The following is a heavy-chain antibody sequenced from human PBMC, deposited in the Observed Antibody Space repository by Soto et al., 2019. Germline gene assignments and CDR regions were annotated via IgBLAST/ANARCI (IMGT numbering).Heavy chain of an antibody. D-gene: IGHD1-26*01. CDR1: RFTFSNYW. Sequence: EVQLVESGGGLVQPGGSLRLSCAGSRFTFSNYWMHWVRQAPGKGLVWVSRINSDGSSTSYADSVKGRFTISRDNDKNTLDLQMNSLRAEDTAVYYCAKGGARVLDYWGQGTLVTVSS. J-gene: IGHJ4*02. CDR3: AKGGARVLDY. V-gene: IGHV3-74*01. CDR2: INSDGSST.